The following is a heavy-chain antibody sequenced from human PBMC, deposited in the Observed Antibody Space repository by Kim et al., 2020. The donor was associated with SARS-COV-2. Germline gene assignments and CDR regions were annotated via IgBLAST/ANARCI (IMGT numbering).Heavy chain of an antibody. J-gene: IGHJ6*02. CDR2: ICNDGSNK. Sequence: GGSLRLSCAASGFTFSSYGMHRVRQAPGKGLEWVAVICNDGSNKYYADSVKGRFTISRDNSKNTLYLQMNSLRAEDTAVYYCVRVLGIGSGGYGYYGMDVWGQGTTVTVSS. V-gene: IGHV3-33*01. D-gene: IGHD3-10*01. CDR1: GFTFSSYG. CDR3: VRVLGIGSGGYGYYGMDV.